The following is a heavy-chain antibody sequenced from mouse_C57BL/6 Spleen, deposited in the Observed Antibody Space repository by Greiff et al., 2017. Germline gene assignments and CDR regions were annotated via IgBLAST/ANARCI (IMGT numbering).Heavy chain of an antibody. CDR2: IDPSDSYT. J-gene: IGHJ4*01. Sequence: QVQLQQPGAELVMPGASVKLSCKASGYTFTSYWMHWVKQRPGQGLEWIGEIDPSDSYTNYNQKFKGKSTLTVDKSSSTDYLQLSSLTSEDSAVYYCARGRLRYAMDYWGQGTSVTVSS. CDR3: ARGRLRYAMDY. D-gene: IGHD2-4*01. V-gene: IGHV1-69*01. CDR1: GYTFTSYW.